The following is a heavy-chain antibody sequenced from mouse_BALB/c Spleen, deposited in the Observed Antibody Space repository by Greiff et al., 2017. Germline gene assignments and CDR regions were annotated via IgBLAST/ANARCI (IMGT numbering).Heavy chain of an antibody. CDR1: GYTFTSYY. CDR2: INPSNGGT. Sequence: QVQLQQSGAELVKPGASVKLSCKASGYTFTSYYMYWVKQRPGQGLEWIGEINPSNGGTNFNEKFKSKATLTVDKSSSTAYMQLSSLTSEDSAVYYCTRSYYDYPYYFDYWGQGTTLTVSS. CDR3: TRSYYDYPYYFDY. D-gene: IGHD2-4*01. J-gene: IGHJ2*01. V-gene: IGHV1S81*02.